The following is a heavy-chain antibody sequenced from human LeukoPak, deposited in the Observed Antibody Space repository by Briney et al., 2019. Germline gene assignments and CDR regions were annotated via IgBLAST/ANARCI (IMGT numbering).Heavy chain of an antibody. Sequence: GGSLRLSCGASGFSFSTYWMTWVRQAPGKGLEWVANINQDGGEKSYVDSVKGRFTISRDEVKNSLYLQMNRLRAEDTAVYYCTKETPQMDVWGKGTTVTVSS. CDR3: TKETPQMDV. CDR2: INQDGGEK. J-gene: IGHJ6*04. V-gene: IGHV3-7*04. CDR1: GFSFSTYW. D-gene: IGHD2-15*01.